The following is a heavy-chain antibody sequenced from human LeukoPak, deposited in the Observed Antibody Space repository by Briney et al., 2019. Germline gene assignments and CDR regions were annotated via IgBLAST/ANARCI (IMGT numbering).Heavy chain of an antibody. D-gene: IGHD4-17*01. J-gene: IGHJ4*02. CDR1: GFTFSDYY. Sequence: GGSLRLSCAASGFTFSDYYMTWIRQVPGKGLEWVSYITGGSTYAKYADSVKGRFTISRDNAENSLYLQMNSLRAEDTAVYYCARVPTTVTTVYFDYWGQGTLVTVSS. CDR2: ITGGSTYA. V-gene: IGHV3-11*05. CDR3: ARVPTTVTTVYFDY.